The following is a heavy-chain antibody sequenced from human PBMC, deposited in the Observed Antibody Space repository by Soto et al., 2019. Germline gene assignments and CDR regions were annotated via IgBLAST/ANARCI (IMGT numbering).Heavy chain of an antibody. CDR2: INPNSGGT. V-gene: IGHV1-2*04. D-gene: IGHD2-2*01. Sequence: ASVKVSCKASGYTFTGCYMHWVRQAPGQGLEWMGWINPNSGGTNYAQKFQGWVTMTRDTSISTAYMELSRLRSDDTAVYYCARSQGASTSYGMDVWGQGTTVTVSS. CDR3: ARSQGASTSYGMDV. CDR1: GYTFTGCY. J-gene: IGHJ6*02.